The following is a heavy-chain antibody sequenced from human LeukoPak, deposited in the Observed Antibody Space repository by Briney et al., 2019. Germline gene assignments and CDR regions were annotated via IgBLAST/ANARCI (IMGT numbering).Heavy chain of an antibody. CDR3: ARDRRRSGDRGN. CDR2: ISSSSSYI. CDR1: GFTFSSYS. D-gene: IGHD3-3*01. Sequence: PGGSLRLSCAASGFTFSSYSMNWVRQAPGKGLEWVSSISSSSSYIYYADSVKGRFTISRDNAKNSLYLQMNSLRAEDTAVYYCARDRRRSGDRGNWGQGTLVTVSP. V-gene: IGHV3-21*01. J-gene: IGHJ4*02.